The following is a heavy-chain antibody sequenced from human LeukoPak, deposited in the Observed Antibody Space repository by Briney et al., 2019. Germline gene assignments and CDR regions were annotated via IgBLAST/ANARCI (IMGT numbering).Heavy chain of an antibody. J-gene: IGHJ4*02. D-gene: IGHD1-26*01. Sequence: ASVKVSCKASGYTFTGYYIHWVRQAPGQGLEWVGRINPKTGVTNYAQKFQDRVTMTRDTSISTAYMELSRLRSDDTAVYYCATDGTVGATSKTGDYWGQGTLVTVSS. CDR2: INPKTGVT. V-gene: IGHV1-2*06. CDR1: GYTFTGYY. CDR3: ATDGTVGATSKTGDY.